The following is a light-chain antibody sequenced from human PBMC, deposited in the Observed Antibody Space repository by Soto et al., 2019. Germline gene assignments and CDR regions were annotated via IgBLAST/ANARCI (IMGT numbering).Light chain of an antibody. Sequence: QSALTQPASVSGSPGQSIAISCTGTSSDIGADDYVSWYQQHPGKAPKLMIHGVSNRPSGVSHRFSGSKSGNTASLTISGLQPEDEANYYCSSHSRTTLIIFGGGTKVTVL. CDR1: SSDIGADDY. CDR2: GVS. J-gene: IGLJ2*01. V-gene: IGLV2-14*03. CDR3: SSHSRTTLII.